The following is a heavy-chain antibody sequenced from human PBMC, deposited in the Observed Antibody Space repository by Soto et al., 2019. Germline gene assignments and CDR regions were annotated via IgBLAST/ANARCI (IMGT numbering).Heavy chain of an antibody. Sequence: QVQLVQSGAEVKKPGASVKVSCKASGYTFTSYDINWVRQATGQGLEWMGWMNPNSGNTAYAQKFQGRVTMTRNTSISTAYIELSSLRSEDTAVYYGAREKSSGYYYDYWGQGTLVTVSS. CDR2: MNPNSGNT. CDR1: GYTFTSYD. J-gene: IGHJ4*02. CDR3: AREKSSGYYYDY. V-gene: IGHV1-8*01. D-gene: IGHD3-22*01.